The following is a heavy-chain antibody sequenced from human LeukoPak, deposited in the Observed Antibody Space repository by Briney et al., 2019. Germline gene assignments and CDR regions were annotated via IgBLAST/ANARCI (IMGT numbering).Heavy chain of an antibody. CDR2: IRGSGGGT. D-gene: IGHD2-21*02. V-gene: IGHV3-23*01. J-gene: IGHJ4*02. CDR1: GFTFSNYG. Sequence: VESLRLSCAASGFTFSNYGMSWVRQAPGKGLEWVSVIRGSGGGTYYADSVKGRFTISRDNSKNTVYLQMNSLRAEDTAVYYCVKARMPHCGTDCLESWGQGTLVTVSS. CDR3: VKARMPHCGTDCLES.